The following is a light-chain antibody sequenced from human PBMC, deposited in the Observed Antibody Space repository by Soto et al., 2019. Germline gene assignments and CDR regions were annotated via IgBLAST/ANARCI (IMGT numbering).Light chain of an antibody. CDR2: DAS. Sequence: EIVLTQSPATLSLSPGERATLSCRASQSVSSYLAWYQQKPGQAPRLLIYDASNRATGFPPRFSGSGSVTDFTLTISSLEPEDFAVDYCQQRSHGPLMFTFGQRTKLEIK. CDR1: QSVSSY. V-gene: IGKV3-11*01. J-gene: IGKJ2*01. CDR3: QQRSHGPLMFT.